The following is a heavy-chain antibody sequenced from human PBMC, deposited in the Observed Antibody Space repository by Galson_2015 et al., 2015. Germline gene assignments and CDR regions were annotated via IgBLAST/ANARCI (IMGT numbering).Heavy chain of an antibody. D-gene: IGHD2-15*01. J-gene: IGHJ6*03. V-gene: IGHV3-21*01. CDR2: ISGGRSCI. CDR1: GFTFSNYN. Sequence: SLRLSCAASGFTFSNYNMNWVRQAPGKGLEWVSSISGGRSCIYYADSVKGRFTISRDSTKNSLYLQMNTLRAEDTAVYYCARDAAPDYYMDVWGKGTAVTVSS. CDR3: ARDAAPDYYMDV.